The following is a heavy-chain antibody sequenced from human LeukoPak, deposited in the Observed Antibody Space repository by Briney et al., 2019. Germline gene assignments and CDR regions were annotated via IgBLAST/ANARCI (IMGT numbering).Heavy chain of an antibody. CDR2: IYYSGTT. CDR1: GDSISSRTYC. CDR3: ASHDYGGNLGAFDI. D-gene: IGHD4-23*01. V-gene: IGHV4-39*01. J-gene: IGHJ3*02. Sequence: SETLSLTCTVSGDSISSRTYCWGWIRQPPGKGLEWIGSIYYSGTTYYNPSLKSRVTISVDTSKNQFSLKLSSVTAADTAVYYCASHDYGGNLGAFDIWGQGTMVTVSS.